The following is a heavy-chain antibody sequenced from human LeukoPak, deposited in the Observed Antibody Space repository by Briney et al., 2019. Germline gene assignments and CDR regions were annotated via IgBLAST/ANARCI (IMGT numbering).Heavy chain of an antibody. V-gene: IGHV1-69*13. CDR1: GGTFSSYA. J-gene: IGHJ3*02. Sequence: SVKVSCKASGGTFSSYAISWVRQAPGQGLEWMGGIIPIFGTANYAQKFQGRVTITADESTSTAYMELSSLRSEDTAVYYCARCTHYYDSSGYAFDIWGQGTMVTVSS. CDR3: ARCTHYYDSSGYAFDI. D-gene: IGHD3-22*01. CDR2: IIPIFGTA.